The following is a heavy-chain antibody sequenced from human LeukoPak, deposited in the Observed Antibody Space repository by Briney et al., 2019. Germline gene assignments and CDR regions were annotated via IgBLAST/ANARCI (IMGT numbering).Heavy chain of an antibody. CDR1: GGTFSNFA. CDR3: ARAQGDYRNFNNKWFDP. D-gene: IGHD4-11*01. Sequence: GASVTVSCKASGGTFSNFAISWVRQDPGQGLQWMGGIIPIFGTASYAQKFQGRVTITTDESTSTAYMELRSLRSEDTAVYYCARAQGDYRNFNNKWFDPWGQGTLVTVSS. V-gene: IGHV1-69*05. J-gene: IGHJ5*02. CDR2: IIPIFGTA.